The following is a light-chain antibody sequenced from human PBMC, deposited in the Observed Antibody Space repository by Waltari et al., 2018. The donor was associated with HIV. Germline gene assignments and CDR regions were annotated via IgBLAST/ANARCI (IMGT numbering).Light chain of an antibody. V-gene: IGKV4-1*01. CDR2: WAS. CDR3: QQYYSVPWT. CDR1: QSVLYSSNNNNY. J-gene: IGKJ1*01. Sequence: DIVMTQSPDSLAVSLGERATFNCKSSQSVLYSSNNNNYLAWYQQKPGQPPKLLFYWASARESGVPGRFSGSGSETDFTLTISVLQAEDVAVYYCQQYYSVPWTFGQGTKVEIK.